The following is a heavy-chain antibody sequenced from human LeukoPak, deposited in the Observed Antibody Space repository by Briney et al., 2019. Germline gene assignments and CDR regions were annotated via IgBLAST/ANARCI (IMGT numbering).Heavy chain of an antibody. CDR1: GGSFSGYY. D-gene: IGHD4-17*01. J-gene: IGHJ4*02. Sequence: SETLSLTCAVYGGSFSGYYWSWIRQPPGKGLEWIGYIYYSGSTYYNPSLKSRVTISVDTSKNQFSLKLSSVTAADAAVYYCARSATVTSYYFDYWGQGTLVTVSS. CDR3: ARSATVTSYYFDY. V-gene: IGHV4-30-4*08. CDR2: IYYSGST.